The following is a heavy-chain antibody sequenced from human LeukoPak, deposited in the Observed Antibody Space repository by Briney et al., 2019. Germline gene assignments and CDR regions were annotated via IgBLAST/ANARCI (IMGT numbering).Heavy chain of an antibody. V-gene: IGHV3-53*01. D-gene: IGHD2-15*01. J-gene: IGHJ4*02. CDR2: IYSAYNT. CDR1: GFTFSTYW. Sequence: GGSLRLSCTASGFTFSTYWMNWVRQAPGKGLEWVSVIYSAYNTFYSDSVKGRFTISKDNSKNSLNLQMNSLRAEDTAVYYCARVARSTFCSGGSCYIDHWGQGTLVTVSS. CDR3: ARVARSTFCSGGSCYIDH.